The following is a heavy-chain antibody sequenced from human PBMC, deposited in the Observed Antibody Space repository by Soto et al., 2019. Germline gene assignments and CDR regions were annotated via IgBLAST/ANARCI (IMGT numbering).Heavy chain of an antibody. V-gene: IGHV4-34*01. D-gene: IGHD2-2*01. J-gene: IGHJ6*03. CDR2: INHSGST. CDR1: GGSFSGYY. CDR3: ARVAPELYCSSTSCSRGGYYYYYYYMDV. Sequence: SETLSLTCAVYGGSFSGYYWSWIRQPPGKGLEWIGEINHSGSTNYNPSLKSRVTISVDTSKNQFSLKLSSVTAADTAVYYCARVAPELYCSSTSCSRGGYYYYYYYMDVWGKGTTVTVSS.